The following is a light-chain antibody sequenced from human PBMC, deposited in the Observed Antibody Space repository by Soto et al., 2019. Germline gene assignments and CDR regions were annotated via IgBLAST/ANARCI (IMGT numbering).Light chain of an antibody. CDR2: DTS. J-gene: IGKJ5*01. Sequence: EILMTQSPATVSVSPGERATLSFRASQSVSRKLAWYQHKPGQAPRLLIYDTSTRAADIPARFSGSGSGTDFTLTISSLQSEDFAVYYCQQYNHWRSISFGQGTRLEI. CDR3: QQYNHWRSIS. CDR1: QSVSRK. V-gene: IGKV3-15*01.